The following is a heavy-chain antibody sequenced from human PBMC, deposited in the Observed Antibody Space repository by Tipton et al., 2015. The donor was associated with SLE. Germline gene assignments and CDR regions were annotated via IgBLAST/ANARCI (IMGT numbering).Heavy chain of an antibody. D-gene: IGHD3-22*01. J-gene: IGHJ3*01. CDR2: VDYSGIT. CDR3: ATSLNYYDSSGPEG. CDR1: GDSLITHY. V-gene: IGHV4-59*11. Sequence: TLSLTCTVSGDSLITHYWSWIRQPPGKGLEWIGYVDYSGITNYNPSLKSRVTMSIDTSKNQFSLNLNFMTAADTAMYYCATSLNYYDSSGPEGWGQGTMVTVSS.